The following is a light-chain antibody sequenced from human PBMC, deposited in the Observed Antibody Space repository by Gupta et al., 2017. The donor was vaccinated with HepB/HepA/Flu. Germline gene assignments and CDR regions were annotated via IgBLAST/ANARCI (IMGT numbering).Light chain of an antibody. CDR1: QSVSSY. CDR2: DAS. Sequence: EIVLTQSPATLSLSPGERATLSCRASQSVSSYLAWYQQKPGQAPRLLIYDASNRDTGIPARFSGSGFGTDLTLTISSREPEDFAVYYCQQLSNWPPLTFGGGTKVEIK. V-gene: IGKV3-11*01. J-gene: IGKJ4*01. CDR3: QQLSNWPPLT.